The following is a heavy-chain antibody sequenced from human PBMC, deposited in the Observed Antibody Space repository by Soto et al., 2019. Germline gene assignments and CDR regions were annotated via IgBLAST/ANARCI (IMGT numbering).Heavy chain of an antibody. J-gene: IGHJ6*02. Sequence: SETLSLTCTVSGCSISNFYRSWIRQPPGQGLEWIGYMYYSGSTNYNPSLKSRVTISVDTSKNQFSLKLSSVTAADTAVYYCARGGVCTNGVCRYYYYYYGMDVWGQGTTVT. CDR1: GCSISNFY. V-gene: IGHV4-59*08. CDR2: MYYSGST. D-gene: IGHD2-8*01. CDR3: ARGGVCTNGVCRYYYYYYGMDV.